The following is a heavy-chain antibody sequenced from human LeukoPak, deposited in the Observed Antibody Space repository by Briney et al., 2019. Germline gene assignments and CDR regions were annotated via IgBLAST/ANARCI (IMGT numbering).Heavy chain of an antibody. Sequence: PSQTLSLTCTVSGGSISSGGYYWSWIRQPPGKGLEWIGYIYHSGSTYYNPSLKSRVTISVDRSKNQFSLKLSSVTAADTAVYYCAREENGRFDYWGQGTLVPVSS. CDR1: GGSISSGGYY. V-gene: IGHV4-30-2*01. J-gene: IGHJ4*02. CDR2: IYHSGST. CDR3: AREENGRFDY.